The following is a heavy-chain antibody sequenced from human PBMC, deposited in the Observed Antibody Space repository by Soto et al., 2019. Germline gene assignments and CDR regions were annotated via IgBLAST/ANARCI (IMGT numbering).Heavy chain of an antibody. J-gene: IGHJ4*02. V-gene: IGHV1-69*13. CDR3: ARAGSSSWYVGYYFDY. CDR2: IIPIFGTA. D-gene: IGHD6-13*01. Sequence: GASVKVSCKASGGTFSSYAISWVRQAPGQGLEWMGGIIPIFGTANYAQKFQGRVTITADESTSTAYMELSSLRSEDTAVYYCARAGSSSWYVGYYFDYWGQGTLVTVSS. CDR1: GGTFSSYA.